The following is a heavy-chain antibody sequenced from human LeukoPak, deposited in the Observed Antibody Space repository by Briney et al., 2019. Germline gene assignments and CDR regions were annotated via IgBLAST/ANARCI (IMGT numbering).Heavy chain of an antibody. V-gene: IGHV3-23*01. Sequence: GGSLRLSCAASGFTFSSYAMSWVRQAPGKGLEWVSGISGSGYSTYYADSVKGRFTISRHNSKNTLYLQMNSLRAEDTAVYYCAKEAAVAGIPLNYYMDVWGKGTTVTVSS. CDR1: GFTFSSYA. D-gene: IGHD6-19*01. J-gene: IGHJ6*03. CDR2: ISGSGYST. CDR3: AKEAAVAGIPLNYYMDV.